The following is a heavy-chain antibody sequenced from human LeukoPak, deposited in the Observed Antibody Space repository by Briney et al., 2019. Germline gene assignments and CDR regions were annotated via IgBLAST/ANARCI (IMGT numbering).Heavy chain of an antibody. J-gene: IGHJ4*02. V-gene: IGHV3-48*02. Sequence: GGSLRLSCAASGFTFSSYSMTWVPQAPGKGLEWVSHICGGSSSVYYADSVKGRFTISSDNPKNSLYLQMNSLRDEDTAVYYCARKYGGYADYWGQGTLVTVSS. CDR1: GFTFSSYS. CDR3: ARKYGGYADY. CDR2: ICGGSSSV. D-gene: IGHD5-12*01.